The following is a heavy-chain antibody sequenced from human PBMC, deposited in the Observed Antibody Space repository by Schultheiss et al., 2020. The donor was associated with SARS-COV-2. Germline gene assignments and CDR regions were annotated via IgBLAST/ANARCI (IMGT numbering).Heavy chain of an antibody. D-gene: IGHD2-15*01. V-gene: IGHV1-69*13. Sequence: SVKVSCKASGGTFSSYTISWVRQAPGQGLEWMGGIIPIFGTANYAQKFQGRVTITADESTSTAYMELSSLRSEDTAVYYCAREGDCSGGSCYNTLDYWGQGTLVTVSS. CDR3: AREGDCSGGSCYNTLDY. CDR1: GGTFSSYT. CDR2: IIPIFGTA. J-gene: IGHJ4*02.